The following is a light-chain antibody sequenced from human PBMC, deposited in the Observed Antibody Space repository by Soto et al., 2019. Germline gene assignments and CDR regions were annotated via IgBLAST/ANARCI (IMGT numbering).Light chain of an antibody. V-gene: IGKV3-20*01. J-gene: IGKJ4*01. CDR2: GAS. Sequence: EIVVTQSPGTLSLSPGERATLSCRASQSVSNNYLAWYQQKPGQAPRLLIYGASSRATGIPDRFSGSGSATDFTLTISRLEPEDFAVYFCQQSGSSPLTFGGGTKVDIK. CDR1: QSVSNNY. CDR3: QQSGSSPLT.